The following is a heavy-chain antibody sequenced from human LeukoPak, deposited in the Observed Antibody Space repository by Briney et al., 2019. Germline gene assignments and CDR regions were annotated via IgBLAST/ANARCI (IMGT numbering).Heavy chain of an antibody. CDR3: ARGPGSSGGAYVGDY. CDR2: IDGGGSST. Sequence: GGSLRLSCVASGFAFSNHWMHWVRQVPGKGLVWVSRIDGGGSSTSYADSVKGRFSISRDNGENTLYLQMNSLRVEDTAVYYCARGPGSSGGAYVGDYWGHGTLVTVSS. CDR1: GFAFSNHW. V-gene: IGHV3-74*01. D-gene: IGHD3-22*01. J-gene: IGHJ4*01.